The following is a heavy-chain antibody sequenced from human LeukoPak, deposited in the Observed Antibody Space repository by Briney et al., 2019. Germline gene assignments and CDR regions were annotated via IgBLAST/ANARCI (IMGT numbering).Heavy chain of an antibody. J-gene: IGHJ4*02. CDR2: ISSSSSYI. V-gene: IGHV3-21*01. CDR3: ARDGIVVVPAAMDY. CDR1: GFTFSSYG. D-gene: IGHD2-2*01. Sequence: GGSLRLSCAASGFTFSSYGMSWVRQAPGKGLEWVSSISSSSSYIYYADSVKGRFTISRDNAKNSLYLQMNSLRAEDTAVYYCARDGIVVVPAAMDYWGQGTLVTVSS.